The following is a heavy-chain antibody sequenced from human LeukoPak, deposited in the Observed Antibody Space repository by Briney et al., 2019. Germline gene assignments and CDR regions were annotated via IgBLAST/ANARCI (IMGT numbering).Heavy chain of an antibody. CDR1: SGSISTYY. CDR2: IYYSGNT. D-gene: IGHD3-10*01. V-gene: IGHV4-59*08. J-gene: IGHJ3*02. CDR3: ARHIGGSGSHDAFDI. Sequence: PSETLSLTCTVSSGSISTYYWSWIRQPPGKGLEWIGFIYYSGNTNYNPSLKSRVTVSVDTSKNQFSPKLSSVTAADTAVYRCARHIGGSGSHDAFDIWGQGTMVTVSS.